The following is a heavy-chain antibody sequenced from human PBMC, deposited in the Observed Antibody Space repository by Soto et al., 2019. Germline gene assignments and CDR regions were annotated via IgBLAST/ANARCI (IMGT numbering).Heavy chain of an antibody. CDR1: GYTFTSYG. V-gene: IGHV1-18*01. Sequence: WASVKVSCKASGYTFTSYGISWVRQAPGQGLEWMGWISAYNGNTNYAQKLQGRVTMTTDTSTSTAYMELRSLRSDDTAVYYCARDPIGGGYYDFWSGYSSYYYMDVWGKGTTVTVSS. CDR2: ISAYNGNT. J-gene: IGHJ6*03. CDR3: ARDPIGGGYYDFWSGYSSYYYMDV. D-gene: IGHD3-3*01.